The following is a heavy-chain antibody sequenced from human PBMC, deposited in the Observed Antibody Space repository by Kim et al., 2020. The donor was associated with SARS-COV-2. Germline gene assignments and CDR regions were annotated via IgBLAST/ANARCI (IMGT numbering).Heavy chain of an antibody. J-gene: IGHJ4*02. CDR3: VREPSN. Sequence: SDGSSTDYAASVNGRFTIARDSAKRSVSLHMNSLTPEDTAVYYCVREPSNWGQGTLVTVSS. V-gene: IGHV3-11*01. CDR2: SDGSST.